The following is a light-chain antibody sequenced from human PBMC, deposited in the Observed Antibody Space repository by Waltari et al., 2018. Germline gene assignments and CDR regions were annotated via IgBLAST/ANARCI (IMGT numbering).Light chain of an antibody. Sequence: QSVLTQPPSVSGAPGPRVTISCTGSSSNIGANFDVTWYQHLPGTAPRLLIYGNFNRPSGVPDRFSGSKSGTSASLAITGLQAEDEANYYCQSYDSSLSLVVFGGGTRLTVL. V-gene: IGLV1-40*01. CDR1: SSNIGANFD. CDR3: QSYDSSLSLVV. CDR2: GNF. J-gene: IGLJ2*01.